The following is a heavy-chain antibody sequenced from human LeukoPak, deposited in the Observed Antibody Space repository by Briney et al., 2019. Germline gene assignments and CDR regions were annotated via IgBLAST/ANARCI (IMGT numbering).Heavy chain of an antibody. CDR3: ARDLGPYTGSYYSYYHYMDV. Sequence: ASVKVSCKAYGYDFATSGIGWVRQAPGQGLEWLGWISGYNGNTKSAPKLQGRVTMTTDTSTDTAYLELGSLRVDDTAIYYCARDLGPYTGSYYSYYHYMDVWGEGTSVTVSS. J-gene: IGHJ6*03. CDR1: GYDFATSG. V-gene: IGHV1-18*01. D-gene: IGHD1-26*01. CDR2: ISGYNGNT.